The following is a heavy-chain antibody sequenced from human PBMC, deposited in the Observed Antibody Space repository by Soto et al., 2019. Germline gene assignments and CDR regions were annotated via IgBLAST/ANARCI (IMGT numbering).Heavy chain of an antibody. CDR1: GDSIDNSRHY. J-gene: IGHJ4*02. CDR3: ARHHPTSTVFGIVISLGY. V-gene: IGHV4-39*01. D-gene: IGHD3-3*01. CDR2: INNFEKT. Sequence: QLQLQESGPGLVKTSETLFLTCTVSGDSIDNSRHYWGWIRQPPGKGLEWIGSINNFEKTYYNPSLESRLTLSVDTSTNQFSLRLRSVTAADTAVYYCARHHPTSTVFGIVISLGYWGQGTLVTVSS.